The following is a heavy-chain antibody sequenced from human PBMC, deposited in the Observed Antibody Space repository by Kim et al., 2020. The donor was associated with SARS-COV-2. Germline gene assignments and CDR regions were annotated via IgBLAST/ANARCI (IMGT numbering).Heavy chain of an antibody. D-gene: IGHD3-3*01. V-gene: IGHV3-21*01. CDR3: ARGTFGVVIDNWFDP. Sequence: GGSLRLSCAASGFTFSSYSMNWVRQAPGKGLEWVSSISSSSSYIYYADSVKGRFTISRDNAKNSLYLQMNSLRAEDTAVYYCARGTFGVVIDNWFDPWGQGTLVTVSS. CDR2: ISSSSSYI. CDR1: GFTFSSYS. J-gene: IGHJ5*02.